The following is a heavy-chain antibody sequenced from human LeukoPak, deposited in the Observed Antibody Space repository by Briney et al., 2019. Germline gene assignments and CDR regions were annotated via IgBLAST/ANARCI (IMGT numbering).Heavy chain of an antibody. CDR2: INTSSGGT. J-gene: IGHJ3*02. V-gene: IGHV1-46*01. D-gene: IGHD1-26*01. CDR1: GYSFTPYL. CDR3: ARDPANGKPDAFDI. Sequence: ASVKVSCKASGYSFTPYLLHWVRQAPGQGLEWMGEINTSSGGTNYAQKFQGRVTMTRDTSTSTVYMELSSLRSEDTALYLCARDPANGKPDAFDIRGQGTMVTVSS.